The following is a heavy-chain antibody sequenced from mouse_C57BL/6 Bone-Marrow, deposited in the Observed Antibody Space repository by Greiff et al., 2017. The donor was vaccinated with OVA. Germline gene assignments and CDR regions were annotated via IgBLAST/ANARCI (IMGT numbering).Heavy chain of an antibody. V-gene: IGHV10-1*01. CDR3: VRLGYDEGNWYFDV. CDR1: GFSFNTYA. J-gene: IGHJ1*03. Sequence: DVHLVESGGGLVQPKGSLKLSCAASGFSFNTYAMNWVRQAPGKGLEWVARIRSKSNNYATYYADSVKDRFTISRDDSESMLYLQMNNLKTEDTAMYYCVRLGYDEGNWYFDVWGTGTTVTVSS. D-gene: IGHD2-14*01. CDR2: IRSKSNNYAT.